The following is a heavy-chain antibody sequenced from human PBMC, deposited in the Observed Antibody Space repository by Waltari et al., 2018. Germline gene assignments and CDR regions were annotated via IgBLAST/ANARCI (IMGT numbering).Heavy chain of an antibody. CDR1: GGTFSSYT. D-gene: IGHD2-2*01. CDR2: IIPSLGIA. J-gene: IGHJ3*02. CDR3: ARAYQGLVAFDI. V-gene: IGHV1-69*02. Sequence: QVQLVQSGAEVKKPGSSVKVSCKASGGTFSSYTISWVRQAPGQGLEWMGRIIPSLGIANYAQKFQGRVTITADKSTSTAYMELSSLRSEDTAVYYCARAYQGLVAFDIWGQGTMVTVSS.